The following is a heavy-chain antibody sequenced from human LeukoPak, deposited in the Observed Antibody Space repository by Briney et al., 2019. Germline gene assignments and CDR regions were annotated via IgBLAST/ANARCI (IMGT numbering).Heavy chain of an antibody. Sequence: HPGGSLRLSCGTSGFPFSSYWMLWVRQAPGKGLEWVSRISGDGSTTTYAASVKGRFTISRDNTDNILYLEMNNLRVEDTAIYYCARSQFDYWGQGILVTVSS. CDR2: ISGDGSTT. CDR1: GFPFSSYW. V-gene: IGHV3-74*01. CDR3: ARSQFDY. J-gene: IGHJ4*02.